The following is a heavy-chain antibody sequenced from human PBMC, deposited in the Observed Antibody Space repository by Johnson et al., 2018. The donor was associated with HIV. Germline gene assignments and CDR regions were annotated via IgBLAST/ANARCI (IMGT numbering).Heavy chain of an antibody. D-gene: IGHD1-26*01. CDR3: AKDLRVGTDAFDI. CDR1: GFTFSSYA. CDR2: ISYDGSNK. Sequence: QVQLVESGGGVVQPGRSLRLSCAASGFTFSSYAMHWVRQAPGKGLEWVAVISYDGSNKYYADSVKGRLTISRDNFKNTLYLQMNSLRAEDTAVYYCAKDLRVGTDAFDIWGQGTMVTVSS. V-gene: IGHV3-30-3*01. J-gene: IGHJ3*02.